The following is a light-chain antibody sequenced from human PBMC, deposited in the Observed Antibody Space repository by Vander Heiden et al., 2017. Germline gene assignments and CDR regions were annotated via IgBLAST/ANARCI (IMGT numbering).Light chain of an antibody. Sequence: EIVLTQSPATLSLSPGESATLSCRASQSVSSYLAWYQQKPGQAPRLLIYDASNRATGIPARFSGSGSGTDFTLTISSLEPEEFAVYYCQQRSNWPPRLTFGGGTKVEIK. CDR2: DAS. V-gene: IGKV3-11*01. CDR1: QSVSSY. J-gene: IGKJ4*01. CDR3: QQRSNWPPRLT.